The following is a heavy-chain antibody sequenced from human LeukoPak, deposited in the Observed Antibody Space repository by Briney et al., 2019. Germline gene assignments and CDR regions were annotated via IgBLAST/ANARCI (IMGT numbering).Heavy chain of an antibody. D-gene: IGHD6-13*01. CDR2: IRSKPNNYAT. V-gene: IGHV3-73*01. J-gene: IGHJ4*02. Sequence: GGSLRLSCAASGFTLSGSAMHWVRQTSGKGLEWVGRIRSKPNNYATAYAASVKGRFTISRDDSQNTAYLQMNTLKIEDTAVYYCTHIAAAGPGYWGQGTLVTVSS. CDR1: GFTLSGSA. CDR3: THIAAAGPGY.